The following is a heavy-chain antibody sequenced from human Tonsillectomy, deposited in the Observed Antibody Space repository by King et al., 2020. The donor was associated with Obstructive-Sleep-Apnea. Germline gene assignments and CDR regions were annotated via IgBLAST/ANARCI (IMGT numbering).Heavy chain of an antibody. D-gene: IGHD5-12*01. CDR3: ARDRAPIVATISNNAFDY. Sequence: VQLVESGGGLVKPGGSLRLSCAASGFTFSSYSMNWVRQAPGKGLEWVSSISSSSSYIYYADSVKGRFTISRDNAKNSLYLQMNSLRAEDTAVYYCARDRAPIVATISNNAFDYWGQGTLVTVSS. CDR2: ISSSSSYI. CDR1: GFTFSSYS. J-gene: IGHJ4*02. V-gene: IGHV3-21*01.